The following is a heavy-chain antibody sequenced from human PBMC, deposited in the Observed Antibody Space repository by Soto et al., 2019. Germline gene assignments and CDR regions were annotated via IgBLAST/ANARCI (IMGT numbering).Heavy chain of an antibody. CDR2: IIPIFGRA. CDR1: GGTFSSYG. J-gene: IGHJ4*02. D-gene: IGHD1-26*01. Sequence: QVQLVQSGAEVKKPGSSVKVSCKASGGTFSSYGIDWVRQAPGQGLEWMGGIIPIFGRANYAQKIQGRVTITADESTSTAYMELRSLRSEDTAVYYCASSDVGATNFDYWGQGTLVTVSS. V-gene: IGHV1-69*01. CDR3: ASSDVGATNFDY.